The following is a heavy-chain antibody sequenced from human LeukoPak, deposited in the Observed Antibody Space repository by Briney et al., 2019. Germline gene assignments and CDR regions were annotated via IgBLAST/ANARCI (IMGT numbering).Heavy chain of an antibody. CDR2: ISWNNAGI. CDR3: AKDKGPMTTVSRIDH. V-gene: IGHV3-9*01. D-gene: IGHD4-11*01. CDR1: GFNFGDSA. Sequence: SLRLSCEASGFNFGDSAMHWVRQAPGKGLEWVSGISWNNAGIAYADSVKGRFTISRDNAKNSLYLQMNSLRAEDTALYYCAKDKGPMTTVSRIDHWGQGTLVTVSS. J-gene: IGHJ4*02.